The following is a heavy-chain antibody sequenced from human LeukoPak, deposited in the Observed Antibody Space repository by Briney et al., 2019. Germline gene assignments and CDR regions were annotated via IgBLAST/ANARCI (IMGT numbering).Heavy chain of an antibody. CDR3: ARDRGYSSSWYVFYGMDV. D-gene: IGHD6-13*01. V-gene: IGHV3-7*01. CDR1: GFTFSTYS. Sequence: GSLRLSCAASGFTFSTYSMHWVRQAPGKELEWVANIKQDGSEKYYVDSVKGRFTISRDNAKNSLYLQMNSLRAEDTAVYYCARDRGYSSSWYVFYGMDVWGQGTTVTVSS. J-gene: IGHJ6*02. CDR2: IKQDGSEK.